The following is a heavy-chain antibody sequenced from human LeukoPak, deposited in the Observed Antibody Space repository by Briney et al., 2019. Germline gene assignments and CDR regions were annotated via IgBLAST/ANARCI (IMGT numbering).Heavy chain of an antibody. J-gene: IGHJ4*02. CDR1: GYSFTSYW. V-gene: IGHV5-51*01. CDR3: ARQSIAAAPYLDY. Sequence: GESLKISCKGSGYSFTSYWIGWVRQMPGKGLEWMGIIYPGDSDTRYSPYFQGQVTISADKSISTAYLQWSSLKASDPAMYYCARQSIAAAPYLDYWGQGTLVTVSS. CDR2: IYPGDSDT. D-gene: IGHD6-13*01.